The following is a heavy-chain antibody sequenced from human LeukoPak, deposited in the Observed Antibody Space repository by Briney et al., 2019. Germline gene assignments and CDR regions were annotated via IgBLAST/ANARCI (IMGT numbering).Heavy chain of an antibody. D-gene: IGHD1-26*01. CDR3: AIWLVGAPRGWFDP. CDR1: GYTFTNSY. V-gene: IGHV1-46*01. J-gene: IGHJ5*02. Sequence: ASVKVSCKASGYTFTNSYIHWVRQAPGQVLEWMGLINPDGGNTNYAQNFQGRVTLTRDTSTSTAYMELRSLRSDDTAVYYCAIWLVGAPRGWFDPWGQGTLVTVSS. CDR2: INPDGGNT.